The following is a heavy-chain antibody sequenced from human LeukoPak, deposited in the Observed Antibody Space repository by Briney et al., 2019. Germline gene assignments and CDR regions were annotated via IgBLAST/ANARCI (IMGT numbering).Heavy chain of an antibody. CDR1: GFTFKSYG. Sequence: GRPLTLPCAASGFTFKSYGMHWVPEAPGKRLVCVSFIWYDGSDIFHTDSVKGRFTISRDNSKNTLYLQMNSLRAEYTAIYYCARAGDAFDIWGQGTMVTVSS. CDR2: IWYDGSDI. V-gene: IGHV3-33*08. J-gene: IGHJ3*02. CDR3: ARAGDAFDI.